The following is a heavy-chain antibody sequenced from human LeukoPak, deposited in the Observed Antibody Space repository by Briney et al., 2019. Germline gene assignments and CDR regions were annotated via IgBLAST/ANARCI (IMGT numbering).Heavy chain of an antibody. D-gene: IGHD3-10*01. CDR2: ISSYNGNT. CDR3: ARDLIGPLLWFGESHYGMDV. J-gene: IGHJ6*02. V-gene: IGHV1-18*01. Sequence: ASVKVSCKASGYTFTSYGISWVRQAPGQGLEWMGWISSYNGNTNYAQKLQGRVTMTTDRSTSTAYMELRSLRSDDTAVYYCARDLIGPLLWFGESHYGMDVWGQGTTVTVSS. CDR1: GYTFTSYG.